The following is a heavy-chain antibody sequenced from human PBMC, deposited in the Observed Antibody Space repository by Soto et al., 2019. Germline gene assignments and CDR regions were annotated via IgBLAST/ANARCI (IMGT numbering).Heavy chain of an antibody. J-gene: IGHJ4*02. CDR2: ISYDGSNK. Sequence: GGSLRLSCAASGFTFSSYGMHWVRQAPGKGLEWVAVISYDGSNKYYADSVKGRFTISRDNSKNTLYLQMNSLRAEDTAVYYCAHDTAMVTLYYWGQGTLVTVSS. D-gene: IGHD5-18*01. CDR3: AHDTAMVTLYY. V-gene: IGHV3-30*03. CDR1: GFTFSSYG.